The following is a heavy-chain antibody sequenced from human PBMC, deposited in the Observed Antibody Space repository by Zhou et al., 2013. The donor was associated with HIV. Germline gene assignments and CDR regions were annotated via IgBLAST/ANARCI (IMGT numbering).Heavy chain of an antibody. D-gene: IGHD6-6*01. CDR1: GYTFTDYY. J-gene: IGHJ4*02. V-gene: IGHV1-2*02. CDR3: ARDSGSSGVDDY. CDR2: INPNSGGT. Sequence: QVQLVQSGPEVKKPGASVKVSCKASGYTFTDYYIHWVRQAPGRGLEWMGWINPNSGGTDYAQKFRGRVTMTRDTSISTVYMELSRLTSDDTAMYYCARDSGSSGVDDYWGQGTLVTVSS.